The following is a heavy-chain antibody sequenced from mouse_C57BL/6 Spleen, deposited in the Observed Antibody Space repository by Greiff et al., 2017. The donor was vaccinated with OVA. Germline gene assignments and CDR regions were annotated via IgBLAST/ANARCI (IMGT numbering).Heavy chain of an antibody. CDR1: GFTFSDYG. CDR2: ISNLAYSI. CDR3: ARHDYGSSSYWYFDV. D-gene: IGHD1-1*01. J-gene: IGHJ1*03. V-gene: IGHV5-15*01. Sequence: EVQGVESGGGLVQPGGSLKLSCAASGFTFSDYGMAWVRQAPRKGPEWVAFISNLAYSIYYADTVTGRFTISRENAKNTLYLEMSSLRSEDTAMYYCARHDYGSSSYWYFDVWGTGTTVTVSS.